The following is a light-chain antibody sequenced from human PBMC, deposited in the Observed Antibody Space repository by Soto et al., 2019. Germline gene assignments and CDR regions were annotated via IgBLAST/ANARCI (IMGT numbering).Light chain of an antibody. CDR1: SSDVGSYNL. Sequence: QSVLTQPASVSAAPGQSITIPCTGTSSDVGSYNLVSWFQQHPGKVPKLLIYEGTKRPSGLSDRFSGSKSGNTASLTISGLQGEDEADYYCYSYAGENLYVFGTGNKLPVL. CDR2: EGT. J-gene: IGLJ1*01. V-gene: IGLV2-23*01. CDR3: YSYAGENLYV.